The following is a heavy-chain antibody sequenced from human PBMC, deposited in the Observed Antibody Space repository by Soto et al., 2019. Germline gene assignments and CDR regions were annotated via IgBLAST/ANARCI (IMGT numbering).Heavy chain of an antibody. D-gene: IGHD3-16*01. Sequence: SETLSLTCTVSGGSVSSGSYYWSWIRQPPGKGLEWIGYIYYSGSTNYNPSLKSRVTISVDTSKNQFSLKLSSVTAADTAVYYCARDLISGGPLGAYGMDVWGQGTTVTVSS. J-gene: IGHJ6*02. CDR3: ARDLISGGPLGAYGMDV. V-gene: IGHV4-61*01. CDR2: IYYSGST. CDR1: GGSVSSGSYY.